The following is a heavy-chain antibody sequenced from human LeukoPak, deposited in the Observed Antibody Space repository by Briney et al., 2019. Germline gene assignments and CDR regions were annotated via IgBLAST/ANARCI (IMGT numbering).Heavy chain of an antibody. V-gene: IGHV4-39*07. J-gene: IGHJ4*02. CDR1: GDSIIGYY. D-gene: IGHD5-18*01. CDR2: IYYSGST. CDR3: ARGYSYGYDY. Sequence: SETLSLTCSVSGDSIIGYYWGWIRQPPGKGLEWIGSIYYSGSTYYNPSLKSRVTISVDTSKNQFSLKLSSVTAADTAVYYCARGYSYGYDYWGQGTLVTVSS.